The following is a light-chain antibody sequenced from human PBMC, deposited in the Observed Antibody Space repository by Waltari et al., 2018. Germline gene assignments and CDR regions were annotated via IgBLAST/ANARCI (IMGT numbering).Light chain of an antibody. Sequence: EILMTQSPATLSVSPGERATLSCRASQSISRNLAWYQQKPGQAPRLLIYGASTRAIGIPARFSGSGSGTEFTLTINSLQSEDFAVYYCQQYNNWRTFGQGTKLEIK. J-gene: IGKJ2*01. CDR3: QQYNNWRT. CDR1: QSISRN. V-gene: IGKV3-15*01. CDR2: GAS.